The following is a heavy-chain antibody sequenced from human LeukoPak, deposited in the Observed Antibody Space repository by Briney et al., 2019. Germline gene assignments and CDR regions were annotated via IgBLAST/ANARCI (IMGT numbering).Heavy chain of an antibody. D-gene: IGHD3-22*01. Sequence: SETLSLTCSVSGGSISSYYWNWIRQPPGKGLEWIGYIYYSGSTNYNPSLKSRVTISVDTSKNQFSLKLSSVTAADTAVYYCARDRIDSSGSYYIDYWGQGTLVTVSS. J-gene: IGHJ4*02. CDR3: ARDRIDSSGSYYIDY. V-gene: IGHV4-59*01. CDR1: GGSISSYY. CDR2: IYYSGST.